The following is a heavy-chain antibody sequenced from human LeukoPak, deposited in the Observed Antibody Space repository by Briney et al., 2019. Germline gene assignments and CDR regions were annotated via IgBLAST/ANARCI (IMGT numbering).Heavy chain of an antibody. CDR1: GGSISSYF. V-gene: IGHV4-4*07. Sequence: SETLSLTCTVSGGSISSYFWSWIRQPAGKGLEWIGRIYTSGSPNYNPSLKSRVTMSVDTSKTQFSLKLRSVTAADTAVYCCARTPFYYDSSAYYPLLERYYFDYWGQGTLVTVSS. D-gene: IGHD3-22*01. CDR3: ARTPFYYDSSAYYPLLERYYFDY. CDR2: IYTSGSP. J-gene: IGHJ4*02.